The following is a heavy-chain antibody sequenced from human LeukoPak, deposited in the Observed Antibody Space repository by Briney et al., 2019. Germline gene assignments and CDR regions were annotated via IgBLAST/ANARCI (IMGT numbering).Heavy chain of an antibody. CDR2: IYYSGST. Sequence: SSETLSLTCTVSGGSISSYYWSWIRQPPGKGLEWIGYIYYSGSTNYNPSLKSRVTMSVDTSKNQFSLKLSSVTAADTAVYYCAREGSSSYYYYYMDVWGKGTTVTVSS. CDR1: GGSISSYY. J-gene: IGHJ6*03. D-gene: IGHD6-6*01. CDR3: AREGSSSYYYYYMDV. V-gene: IGHV4-59*12.